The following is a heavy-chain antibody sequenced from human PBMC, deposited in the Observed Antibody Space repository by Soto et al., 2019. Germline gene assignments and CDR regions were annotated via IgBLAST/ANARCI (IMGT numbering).Heavy chain of an antibody. CDR1: GFTFSSYG. CDR2: IWYDGSNK. V-gene: IGHV3-33*01. Sequence: GGSLRLSCAASGFTFSSYGMHWFRQAPGKGLEWVAVIWYDGSNKYYADSVKGRFTISRDNSKNTLYLQMNSLRAEDTAVYYCARPKSLDEPIGMDVWGQGTTVTVSS. CDR3: ARPKSLDEPIGMDV. J-gene: IGHJ6*02.